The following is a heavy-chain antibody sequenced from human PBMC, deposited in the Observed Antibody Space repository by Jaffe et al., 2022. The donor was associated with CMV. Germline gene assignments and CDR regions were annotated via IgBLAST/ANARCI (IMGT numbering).Heavy chain of an antibody. CDR3: ASEGIAAASYLFDY. V-gene: IGHV3-33*01. CDR1: GFTFSSYG. CDR2: IWYDGSNK. Sequence: QVQLVESGGGVVQPGRSLRLSCAASGFTFSSYGMHWVRQAPGKGLEWVAVIWYDGSNKYYADSVKGRFTISRDNSKNTLYLQMNSLRAEDTAVYYCASEGIAAASYLFDYWGQGTLVTVSS. D-gene: IGHD6-13*01. J-gene: IGHJ4*02.